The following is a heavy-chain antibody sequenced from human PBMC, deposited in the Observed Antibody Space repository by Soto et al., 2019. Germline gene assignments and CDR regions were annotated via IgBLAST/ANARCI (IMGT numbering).Heavy chain of an antibody. J-gene: IGHJ4*02. CDR1: GFTFSNYE. V-gene: IGHV3-23*01. CDR3: AKDPRPLTGTIDY. Sequence: PGGSLRLSCAASGFTFSNYEMHWVRQAPGKGLEWVSAISGSGGSTYYADSVKGRFTISRDNSKNTLYLQMNSLRAEDTAVYYCAKDPRPLTGTIDYWGQGTLVTVSS. D-gene: IGHD1-20*01. CDR2: ISGSGGST.